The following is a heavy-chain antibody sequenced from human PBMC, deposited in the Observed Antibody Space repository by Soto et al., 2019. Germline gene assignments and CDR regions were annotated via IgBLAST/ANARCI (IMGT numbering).Heavy chain of an antibody. CDR1: GFTFSSYA. CDR3: AKDHLGSCFDH. V-gene: IGHV3-23*01. J-gene: IGHJ5*02. D-gene: IGHD2-15*01. CDR2: ISGSGGST. Sequence: GGSLRLSCAASGFTFSSYAMSWVRQSPGKGLEGVSAISGSGGSTYYADSVKGRFTIYSDNSKNTLYLQMNSLRAEDTAVYYCAKDHLGSCFDHWGEGILVTVSS.